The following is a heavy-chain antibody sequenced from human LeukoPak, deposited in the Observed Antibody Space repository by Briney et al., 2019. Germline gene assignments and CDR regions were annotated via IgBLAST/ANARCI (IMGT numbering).Heavy chain of an antibody. V-gene: IGHV1-69*13. CDR1: GGTFSSYA. D-gene: IGHD6-13*01. Sequence: SVKVSCKASGGTFSSYAISWVRQAPGQGLEWMGGIIPIFGTANYAQEFQGRVTITADESTSTAYMELSSLRSEDTAVYYCAREFTGYSSSVGYYGMDVWGQGTTVTVSS. J-gene: IGHJ6*02. CDR3: AREFTGYSSSVGYYGMDV. CDR2: IIPIFGTA.